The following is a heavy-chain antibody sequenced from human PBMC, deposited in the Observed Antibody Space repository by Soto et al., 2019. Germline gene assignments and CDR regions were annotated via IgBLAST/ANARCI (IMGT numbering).Heavy chain of an antibody. V-gene: IGHV3-66*04. J-gene: IGHJ4*02. CDR1: GLTVSSND. CDR3: ARPPAVTMIVEAGY. CDR2: IYSGGST. D-gene: IGHD3-22*01. Sequence: GGSLRLSCAASGLTVSSNDVSWVRQAPGKGLEWVSVIYSGGSTYYADSVNGRFTMSRDNSKNTLYLQMSSLREEDTAVYYCARPPAVTMIVEAGYWGQGTLVTVSS.